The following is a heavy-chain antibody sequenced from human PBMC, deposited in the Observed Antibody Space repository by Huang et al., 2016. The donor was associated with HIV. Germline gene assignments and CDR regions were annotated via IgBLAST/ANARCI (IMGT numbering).Heavy chain of an antibody. V-gene: IGHV1-8*01. CDR1: GYTFSNYD. CDR2: MNPTSGNT. J-gene: IGHJ4*02. D-gene: IGHD2-15*01. CDR3: ATLPPVNYGRSGGRVRDY. Sequence: QVQLVQSGAEVKKPGASVKVSCKASGYTFSNYDINWVRQAPGQGLEWIGWMNPTSGNTGYERKFQGRVTMTRSTSISTAYMELSRLRFEDTAVYYCATLPPVNYGRSGGRVRDYWGQGSLVTVSS.